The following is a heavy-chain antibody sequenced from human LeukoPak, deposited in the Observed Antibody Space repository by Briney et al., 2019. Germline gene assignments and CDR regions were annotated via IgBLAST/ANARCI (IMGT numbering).Heavy chain of an antibody. V-gene: IGHV3-23*01. CDR1: GFTVSSNY. J-gene: IGHJ4*02. CDR3: AKDPLSYGSGSYYHDY. D-gene: IGHD3-10*01. Sequence: GGSLRLSCAASGFTVSSNYMSWVRQAPGKGLEWVSAISGSGGSTYYADSVKGRFTISRDNSKNTLYLQMNSLRAEDTAVYYCAKDPLSYGSGSYYHDYWGQGTLVTVSS. CDR2: ISGSGGST.